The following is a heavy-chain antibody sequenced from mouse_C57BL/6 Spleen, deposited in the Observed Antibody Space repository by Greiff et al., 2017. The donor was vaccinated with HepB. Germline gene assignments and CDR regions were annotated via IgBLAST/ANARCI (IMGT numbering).Heavy chain of an antibody. J-gene: IGHJ3*01. Sequence: VQLQESGAELVKPGASVKLSCKASGYTFTEYTIHWVKQRSGQGLEWIGWFYPGSGSIKYNEKFKDKATLTADKSSSTVYMELSRLTSEDSAVYFCARHEDGYSNYPAWFAYWGQGTLVTVSA. D-gene: IGHD2-5*01. V-gene: IGHV1-62-2*01. CDR2: FYPGSGSI. CDR3: ARHEDGYSNYPAWFAY. CDR1: GYTFTEYT.